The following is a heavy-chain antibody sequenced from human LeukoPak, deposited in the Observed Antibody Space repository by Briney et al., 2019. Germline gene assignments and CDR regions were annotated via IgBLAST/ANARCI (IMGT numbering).Heavy chain of an antibody. CDR3: AKGTRYDFWSGYGTYYFDY. CDR2: ISWNSGSI. J-gene: IGHJ4*02. V-gene: IGHV3-9*01. D-gene: IGHD3-3*01. CDR1: GFTFDDYA. Sequence: GRSLRLSCAASGFTFDDYAMHWVRQAPGKGLEWVSGISWNSGSIGYADSVKGRFTISRDNAKNSLCLQMNSLRAEDTALYYCAKGTRYDFWSGYGTYYFDYWGQGTLVTVSS.